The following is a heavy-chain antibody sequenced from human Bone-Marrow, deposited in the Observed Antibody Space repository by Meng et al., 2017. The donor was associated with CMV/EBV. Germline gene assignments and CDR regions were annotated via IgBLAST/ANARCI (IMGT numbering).Heavy chain of an antibody. CDR1: GDSVSSNSAA. CDR3: ARRDWGARGYYYYGMDV. Sequence: LRLSCAISGDSVSSNSAAWNWIRQSPSRGLEWLGRTYYRSKWYNDYAVSVKSRITINPDTSKNQFSLQLNSVTPEDTAVYYCARRDWGARGYYYYGMDVWGQGTTVTCSS. CDR2: TYYRSKWYN. D-gene: IGHD7-27*01. J-gene: IGHJ6*02. V-gene: IGHV6-1*01.